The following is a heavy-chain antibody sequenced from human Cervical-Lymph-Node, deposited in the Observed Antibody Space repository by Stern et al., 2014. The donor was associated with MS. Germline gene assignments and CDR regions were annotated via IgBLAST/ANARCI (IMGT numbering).Heavy chain of an antibody. V-gene: IGHV3-73*01. D-gene: IGHD6-6*01. Sequence: VQLVQSGGGLVQPGGSLKLSCAASGFTFSGSAMHWVRQASGKGLAWVVRIRSKANNYATAYTASVKGRFTISRDDSKNTAYLQMNSLKTEDTAVYYCTTSSSSVWFDPWGQGTLVTVSS. CDR2: IRSKANNYAT. CDR3: TTSSSSVWFDP. CDR1: GFTFSGSA. J-gene: IGHJ5*02.